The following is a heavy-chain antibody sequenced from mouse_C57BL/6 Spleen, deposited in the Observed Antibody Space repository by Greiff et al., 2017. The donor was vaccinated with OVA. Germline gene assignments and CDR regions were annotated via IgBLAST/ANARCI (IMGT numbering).Heavy chain of an antibody. CDR3: AREEGTGDAMDY. CDR1: GFSLTSYG. CDR2: IWSGGST. V-gene: IGHV2-2*01. Sequence: QVQLQQSGPGLVQPSQSLSITCTVSGFSLTSYGVHWVRQSPGKGLEWLGVIWSGGSTDYNAAFISRLSISKDNSKSQVFFKMNSLQADDTAIYYCAREEGTGDAMDYWGQGTSVTVSS. J-gene: IGHJ4*01. D-gene: IGHD4-1*01.